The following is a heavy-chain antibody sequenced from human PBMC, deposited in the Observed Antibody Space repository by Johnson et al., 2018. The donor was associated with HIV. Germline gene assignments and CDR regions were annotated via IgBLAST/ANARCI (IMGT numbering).Heavy chain of an antibody. J-gene: IGHJ3*02. Sequence: VQLVESGGGVVQPGRSLRLSCAASGFNFSSYWMHWVRQAPGKGLVWVSRINSDGSSTSYADSVKGRFTISRDNAKNTLYLQMNSLRAEDTAVYYCAREGYSYGYDAFDIWGQGTMVTVSS. D-gene: IGHD5-18*01. CDR1: GFNFSSYW. CDR3: AREGYSYGYDAFDI. CDR2: INSDGSST. V-gene: IGHV3-74*01.